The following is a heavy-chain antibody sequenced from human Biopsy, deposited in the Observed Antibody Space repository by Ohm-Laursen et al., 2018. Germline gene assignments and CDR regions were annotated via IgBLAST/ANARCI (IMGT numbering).Heavy chain of an antibody. V-gene: IGHV4-59*11. CDR1: GGSFTGHY. Sequence: SETLPLTCTVSGGSFTGHYWSWIRQPPGKGLEWIGHISYTGYTSYNASLKSRVTISVDTSRNHFSLRWSSLTAADTAVYYCARGSNDFGGLYFPRWGQGTLLTVSS. CDR3: ARGSNDFGGLYFPR. J-gene: IGHJ4*02. CDR2: ISYTGYT. D-gene: IGHD4-23*01.